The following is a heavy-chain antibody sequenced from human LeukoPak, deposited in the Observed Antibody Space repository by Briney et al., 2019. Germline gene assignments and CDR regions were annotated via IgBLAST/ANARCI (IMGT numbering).Heavy chain of an antibody. J-gene: IGHJ2*01. CDR3: ARSRYYYDSSVSPRYFDL. CDR1: GGSISSSSYY. Sequence: SETLSLTCTVSGGSISSSSYYWGWIRQPPGKGLEWIGSIYYSGSTYYNPSLKSRVTISVDTSKNQFSLKLSSVTAADTAVYYCARSRYYYDSSVSPRYFDLWGRGTLVTVSS. CDR2: IYYSGST. V-gene: IGHV4-39*01. D-gene: IGHD3-22*01.